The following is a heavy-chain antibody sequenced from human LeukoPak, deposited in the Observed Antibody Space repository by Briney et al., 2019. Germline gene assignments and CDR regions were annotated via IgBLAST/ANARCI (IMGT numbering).Heavy chain of an antibody. CDR3: TRGYNSGWHDY. Sequence: SETLSLTCSVSGASITSHYWSRIRQPPGKGPECIGYIYNSGSTNYNPSLKSRVTISIDTSKNQFSLRLSSVTAADTAVYYCTRGYNSGWHDYWGQGTLVTVSS. CDR1: GASITSHY. CDR2: IYNSGST. D-gene: IGHD6-19*01. V-gene: IGHV4-59*08. J-gene: IGHJ4*02.